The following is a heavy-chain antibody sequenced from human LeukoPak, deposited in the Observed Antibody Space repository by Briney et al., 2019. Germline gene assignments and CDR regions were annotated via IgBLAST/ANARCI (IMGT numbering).Heavy chain of an antibody. V-gene: IGHV1-24*01. J-gene: IGHJ4*02. CDR2: FDPEDGET. CDR1: GYTLTELS. CDR3: ATDLYCGGDCSDHY. Sequence: GASVKVSCKASGYTLTELSMHWVRQAPGKGLEWMGGFDPEDGETIYAQKFQGRVTMTEDTSTDTAYMELSSLRSEDTAVYYCATDLYCGGDCSDHYWGQGTLVTVSS. D-gene: IGHD2-21*02.